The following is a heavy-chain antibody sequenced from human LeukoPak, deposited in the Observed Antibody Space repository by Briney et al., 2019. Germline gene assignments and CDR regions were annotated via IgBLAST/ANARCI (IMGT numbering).Heavy chain of an antibody. V-gene: IGHV1-46*01. CDR3: ARDSGMVRGTVDY. CDR2: INPSGGST. J-gene: IGHJ4*02. CDR1: GYTFTSYY. Sequence: ASLRVSCESSGYTFTSYYMCWVRQAPGQGLEWMGIINPSGGSTSYAQKFQGRVTMTRDTSTSTVYMELSSLRSEDTAVYYCARDSGMVRGTVDYWGRGTLVTVSS. D-gene: IGHD3-10*01.